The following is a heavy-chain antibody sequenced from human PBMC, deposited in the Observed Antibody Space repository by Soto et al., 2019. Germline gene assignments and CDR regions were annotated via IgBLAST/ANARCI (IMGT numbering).Heavy chain of an antibody. CDR2: IYPGDSDT. CDR1: GYSSTSYW. V-gene: IGHV5-51*01. J-gene: IGHJ6*02. Sequence: HGESLKISCKGSGYSSTSYWIGWVRQMPGKGLEWMGIIYPGDSDTRYSPSFQGQVTISADKSISTAYLQWSSLKASDTAMYYCARRVAEGSGRRDYGMDVWGQGTTVTVSS. CDR3: ARRVAEGSGRRDYGMDV. D-gene: IGHD3-10*01.